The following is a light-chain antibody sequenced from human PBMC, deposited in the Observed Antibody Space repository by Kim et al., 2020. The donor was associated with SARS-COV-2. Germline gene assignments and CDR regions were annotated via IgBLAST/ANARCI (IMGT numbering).Light chain of an antibody. V-gene: IGKV1-39*01. CDR2: AAS. CDR1: QSIRSY. J-gene: IGKJ2*01. Sequence: DIQMTQSPSSLSASVGDRVTITCRASQSIRSYLNWYQQKPGNSPKALIYAASSLQSGVPSRFSGSGSGTDFTLTITSLQPKDCGIYYCQQTFSILYTFGQGTKLEI. CDR3: QQTFSILYT.